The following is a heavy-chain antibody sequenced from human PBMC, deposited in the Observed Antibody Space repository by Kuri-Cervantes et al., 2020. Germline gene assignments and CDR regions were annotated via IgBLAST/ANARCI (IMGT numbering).Heavy chain of an antibody. CDR1: GGSISSYY. V-gene: IGHV4-59*01. Sequence: SETLSLTCTVSGGSISSYYWSWIRQPPGKGLEWIGYIYYSGSTNYNPSLKSRVTISVDTSKNQFSLKLSSVTAADTAVYYCARGILGYCSSTSCGGFDPWGQGTLVTAPQ. D-gene: IGHD2-2*01. CDR3: ARGILGYCSSTSCGGFDP. CDR2: IYYSGST. J-gene: IGHJ5*02.